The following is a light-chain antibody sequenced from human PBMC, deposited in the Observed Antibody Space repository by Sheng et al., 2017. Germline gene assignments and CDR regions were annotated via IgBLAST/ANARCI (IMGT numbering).Light chain of an antibody. J-gene: IGKJ3*01. CDR3: QQRDDWPS. V-gene: IGKV3-11*01. Sequence: EILLTQSPATLSLSPGERATLSCRANQSISNYLSWYQEKPGQAPRLLIYDASNRATGVPDRFSGSGSGTDFTLTISSLEPEDFAIYFCQQRDDWPSFGPGTRVDVK. CDR1: QSISNY. CDR2: DAS.